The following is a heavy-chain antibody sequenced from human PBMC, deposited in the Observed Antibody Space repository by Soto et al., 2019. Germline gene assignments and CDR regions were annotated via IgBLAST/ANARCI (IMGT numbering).Heavy chain of an antibody. J-gene: IGHJ5*02. CDR3: AREGRHCSGGSCYAYDWFDP. CDR2: ISAYNGNT. V-gene: IGHV1-18*04. Sequence: QVQLVQSGAEVKKPGASVKVSCKASGYTFTRYGFSWVRQAPGQGPEWMGWISAYNGNTNNAQKFQGRVTMTTDTSTRTAYMELKSLRSDDTAVYYCAREGRHCSGGSCYAYDWFDPWGQGTLVTVSS. CDR1: GYTFTRYG. D-gene: IGHD2-15*01.